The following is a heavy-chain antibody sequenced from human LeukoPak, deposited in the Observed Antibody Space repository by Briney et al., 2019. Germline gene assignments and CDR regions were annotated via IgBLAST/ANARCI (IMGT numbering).Heavy chain of an antibody. CDR2: IWFDGIRK. Sequence: GGSLRLSCAASGFTFNNYGMHWVRQVPGKGLEWVAAIWFDGIRKYYADSVKGRLTISRDNSKNTLYLQMNSLRAEDTAVYYCARDLEDSSPFGAFDMWGQGTMVTVSS. J-gene: IGHJ3*02. V-gene: IGHV3-33*08. CDR3: ARDLEDSSPFGAFDM. CDR1: GFTFNNYG. D-gene: IGHD3-22*01.